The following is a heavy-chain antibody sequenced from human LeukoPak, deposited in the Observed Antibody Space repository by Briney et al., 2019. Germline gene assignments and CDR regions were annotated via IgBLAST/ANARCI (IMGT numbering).Heavy chain of an antibody. V-gene: IGHV3-30*04. CDR1: GFTFSSYA. CDR2: ISYDGSNK. J-gene: IGHJ4*02. D-gene: IGHD2/OR15-2a*01. CDR3: ARGISGGFDY. Sequence: PGGSLRLSCAASGFTFSSYAMHWVRQAPGKGLEWVAVISYDGSNKYYADSVKGRFTISRDNSKNTLYLQMNSLRAEDTAVYYCARGISGGFDYWGQGTLVTVSS.